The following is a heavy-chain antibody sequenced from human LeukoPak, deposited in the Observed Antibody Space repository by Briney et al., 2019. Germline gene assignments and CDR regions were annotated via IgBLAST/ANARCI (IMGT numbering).Heavy chain of an antibody. CDR3: AREWSSGWYDY. Sequence: PGGSLRLSCAASGFTFSSYNIHWVRHAPGKGLEWVAVLSYDERNEYYADSVKGRFTISRDNSKSTVYLQMNSLRGDDTAVYYCAREWSSGWYDYWGQGTLVTVSS. D-gene: IGHD6-19*01. J-gene: IGHJ4*02. V-gene: IGHV3-30*03. CDR2: LSYDERNE. CDR1: GFTFSSYN.